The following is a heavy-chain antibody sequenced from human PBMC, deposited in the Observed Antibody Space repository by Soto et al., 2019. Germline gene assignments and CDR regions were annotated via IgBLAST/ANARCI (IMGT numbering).Heavy chain of an antibody. CDR2: IIRIFGTA. V-gene: IGHV1-69*13. CDR1: GGTFSSYT. Sequence: ASVKVSCKAPGGTFSSYTINWVRQAPGQGLEWMGGIIRIFGTANYAQKFQGKVTITADESTSTAYMELSSLRSEDTAVYYCARTPKTMGGLAFDIWGQGTMVTVSS. D-gene: IGHD3-10*01. J-gene: IGHJ3*02. CDR3: ARTPKTMGGLAFDI.